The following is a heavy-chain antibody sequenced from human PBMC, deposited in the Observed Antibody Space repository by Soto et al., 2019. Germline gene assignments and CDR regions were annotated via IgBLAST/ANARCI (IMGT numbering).Heavy chain of an antibody. CDR2: TSLSGGVT. Sequence: GGSLRLSCAASEFRFYNHAMSWVRQAPGKGPEWVSGTSLSGGVTYYADSVKGRFTMSRDNAKNSVYLQMDSLRVEDTAVYYCAREGSLKPFSSWGQGALVTVSS. CDR3: AREGSLKPFSS. V-gene: IGHV3-23*01. J-gene: IGHJ5*02. CDR1: EFRFYNHA.